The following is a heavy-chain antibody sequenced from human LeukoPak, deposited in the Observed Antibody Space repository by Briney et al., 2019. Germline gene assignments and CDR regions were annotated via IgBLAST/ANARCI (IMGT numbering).Heavy chain of an antibody. J-gene: IGHJ4*02. CDR3: AREPTPLIL. V-gene: IGHV3-23*01. D-gene: IGHD2-21*01. CDR1: GFTFSSYA. CDR2: ISGSGGST. Sequence: GGSLRLSCAASGFTFSSYAMSWVRQAPGKGLEWVSAISGSGGSTYYADSVKGRFTISRDNAKNSLYLQMSSLRAEDTAVYYCAREPTPLILWGQGTLVTVSS.